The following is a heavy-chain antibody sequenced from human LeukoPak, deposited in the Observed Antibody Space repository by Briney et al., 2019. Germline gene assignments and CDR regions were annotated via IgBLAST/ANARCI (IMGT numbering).Heavy chain of an antibody. J-gene: IGHJ5*02. V-gene: IGHV3-23*01. CDR3: AKAPIAVVYNWFDP. D-gene: IGHD6-19*01. Sequence: GGSLRLSCAAPGFTFSSYAMSWVRQAPGKGLEWVSAISGSGGSTYYADSVKGRFTISRDNSKNTLYLQMNSLRAEDTAVYYCAKAPIAVVYNWFDPWGQGTLVTVSS. CDR2: ISGSGGST. CDR1: GFTFSSYA.